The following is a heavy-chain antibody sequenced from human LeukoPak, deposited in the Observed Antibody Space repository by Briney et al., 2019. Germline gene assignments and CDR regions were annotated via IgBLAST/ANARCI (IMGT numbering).Heavy chain of an antibody. Sequence: SQTLSLTCTVSGGSISSGDYYWSWIRQPPGKGLEWIGYINYSGSTYYNPSLKSRVTISVDTSKNQFSLKLSSVTAVDTAVYYCARDRVDVMVAAHDAFDIWGQGTMVTVSS. V-gene: IGHV4-30-4*01. CDR1: GGSISSGDYY. CDR2: INYSGST. CDR3: ARDRVDVMVAAHDAFDI. D-gene: IGHD2-15*01. J-gene: IGHJ3*02.